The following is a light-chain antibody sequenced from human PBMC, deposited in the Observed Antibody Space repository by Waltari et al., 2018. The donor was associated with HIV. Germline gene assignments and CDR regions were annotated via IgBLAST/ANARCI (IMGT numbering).Light chain of an antibody. V-gene: IGLV2-14*03. CDR3: SSYTSINTWV. CDR1: SSDAGVYNY. CDR2: DVS. J-gene: IGLJ3*02. Sequence: QPAPTQPASVSRHPGQPITISSTATSSDAGVYNYVPWYQQHPGKAPTLIIFDVSNRPSGVSNRFSGSKSGNTASLTISGLQAEDEADYYCSSYTSINTWVFGTGTKLTVL.